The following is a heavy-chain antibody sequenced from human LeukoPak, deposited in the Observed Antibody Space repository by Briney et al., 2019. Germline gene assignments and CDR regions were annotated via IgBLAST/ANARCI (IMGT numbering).Heavy chain of an antibody. V-gene: IGHV4-59*01. J-gene: IGHJ4*02. CDR1: GGPLSAYY. Sequence: PSETLSLTCTVSGGPLSAYYWTWIRQPPGKGLEWIGYIYDIGNTNYNPSLKSRVTISVDTSKNQFSLKLTSVTAADTAVYYCATGETGSTLGGYWGQGTLVTVSS. D-gene: IGHD1-1*01. CDR3: ATGETGSTLGGY. CDR2: IYDIGNT.